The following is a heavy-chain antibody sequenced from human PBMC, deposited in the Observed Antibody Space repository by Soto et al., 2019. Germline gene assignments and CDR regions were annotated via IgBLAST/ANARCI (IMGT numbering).Heavy chain of an antibody. CDR3: ARLKRNFWSGYSRHPVYYFDY. CDR1: GGSISSSSYY. Sequence: QLQLQESGPGLVKPSETLSLTCTVSGGSISSSSYYWGWIRQPPGKGLEWIGSINYSGSTYYNPSLKSRVTIFVDTSKNQFSLKLSSVTAADTAVYYCARLKRNFWSGYSRHPVYYFDYWGQGTLVTVSS. V-gene: IGHV4-39*01. J-gene: IGHJ4*02. D-gene: IGHD3-3*01. CDR2: INYSGST.